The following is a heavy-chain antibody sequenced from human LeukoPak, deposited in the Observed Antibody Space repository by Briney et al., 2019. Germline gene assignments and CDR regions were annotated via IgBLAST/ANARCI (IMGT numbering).Heavy chain of an antibody. D-gene: IGHD6-19*01. Sequence: GGSLRLSCAASGFSFRSYAMTWVRQAPGKGLEWVATISDNGYSTYYADSLKGRFAISRDYSKNTLYLQMNSLSAGDTAVYYCANAAGGWAKADYWGQGTLVTVSS. J-gene: IGHJ4*02. V-gene: IGHV3-23*01. CDR3: ANAAGGWAKADY. CDR1: GFSFRSYA. CDR2: ISDNGYST.